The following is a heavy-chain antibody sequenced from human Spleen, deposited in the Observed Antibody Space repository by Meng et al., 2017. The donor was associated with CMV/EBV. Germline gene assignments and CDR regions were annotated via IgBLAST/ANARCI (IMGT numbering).Heavy chain of an antibody. Sequence: ETLSLTCAASGFTFSGYWMSWVRQAPGKGLEWVAHIKQDGSETNYVDSVKGRLIISRDNAKSSLYLQMNSLRVEDTAVYYCVRETKWGDYYYGMDVWGQGTTVTVSS. CDR3: VRETKWGDYYYGMDV. CDR2: IKQDGSET. D-gene: IGHD7-27*01. V-gene: IGHV3-7*01. CDR1: GFTFSGYW. J-gene: IGHJ6*02.